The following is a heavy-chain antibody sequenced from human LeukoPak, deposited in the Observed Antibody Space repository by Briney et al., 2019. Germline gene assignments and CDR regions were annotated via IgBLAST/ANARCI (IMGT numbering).Heavy chain of an antibody. CDR2: IYSGGST. Sequence: GGSLRLSCAASGFTVSSNYMSWVRQAPGKGLEWVSVIYSGGSTYYADSVKGRFTISRDNSKNTLYLQMNSLRAEDTAVYYCAKYFAAGLNFDYWGQGTLVTVSS. V-gene: IGHV3-53*01. D-gene: IGHD6-13*01. J-gene: IGHJ4*02. CDR1: GFTVSSNY. CDR3: AKYFAAGLNFDY.